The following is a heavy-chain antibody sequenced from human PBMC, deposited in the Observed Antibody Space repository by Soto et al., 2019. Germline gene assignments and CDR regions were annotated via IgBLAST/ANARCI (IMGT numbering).Heavy chain of an antibody. D-gene: IGHD3-9*01. CDR2: IYYRGNT. CDR1: GDSINSDKYY. V-gene: IGHV4-39*01. J-gene: IGHJ4*02. Sequence: QLQLQESGPGPVKPSETLSLTCSVSGDSINSDKYYWGWIRQPPGKGLEWIGSIYYRGNTYYNPSLHTRITISLDQSKSQFSLKLTSVTAADSAVYFCARLEGLATISYYFAFWGQGALVTVSS. CDR3: ARLEGLATISYYFAF.